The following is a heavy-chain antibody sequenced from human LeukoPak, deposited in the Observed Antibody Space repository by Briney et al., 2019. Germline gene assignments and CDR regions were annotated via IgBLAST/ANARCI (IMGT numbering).Heavy chain of an antibody. V-gene: IGHV4-38-2*01. Sequence: SETLSLTCAVSGYSISSGYYWGWIRQPPGKGLEWIGSIYHSGSTYYNPSLKSRVTISVDTSKNQFSLKLSSVTAADTAVYYCARGPTYCSSSSCLQGEWGQGTLVTVSS. J-gene: IGHJ4*02. D-gene: IGHD2-15*01. CDR2: IYHSGST. CDR3: ARGPTYCSSSSCLQGE. CDR1: GYSISSGYY.